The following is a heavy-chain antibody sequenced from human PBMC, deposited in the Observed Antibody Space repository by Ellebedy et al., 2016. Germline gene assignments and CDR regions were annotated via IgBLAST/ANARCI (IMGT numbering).Heavy chain of an antibody. J-gene: IGHJ4*02. V-gene: IGHV1-46*04. CDR1: GFTSSSYY. D-gene: IGHD6-13*01. CDR2: INPSGGYT. CDR3: AREPSSSWYIDF. Sequence: ASVKVSCKTSGFTSSSYYMHWVRQAPGQGLQWMGLINPSGGYTMYAQKLQGRVTMTRDTSTRTVYMELSGLRSDDTAVYYCAREPSSSWYIDFWGQGTLVTVSS.